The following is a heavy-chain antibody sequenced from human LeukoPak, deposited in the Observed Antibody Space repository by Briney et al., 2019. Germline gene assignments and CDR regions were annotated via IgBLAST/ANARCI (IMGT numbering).Heavy chain of an antibody. V-gene: IGHV1-8*01. J-gene: IGHJ4*02. CDR2: MNPNTGRT. D-gene: IGHD3-10*01. Sequence: ASVTLSCKASRYTFTSYDINWVREAAGHGLEWMGWMNPNTGRTGYAQKFQGRITMTRDTSINTAYMELTNLRSEDTAIYYCARLSQTPDYYTLGGYYYLGYWGQGTPVTVSS. CDR3: ARLSQTPDYYTLGGYYYLGY. CDR1: RYTFTSYD.